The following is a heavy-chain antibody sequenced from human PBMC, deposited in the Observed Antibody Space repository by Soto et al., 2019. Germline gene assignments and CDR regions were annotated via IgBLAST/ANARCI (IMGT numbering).Heavy chain of an antibody. CDR1: GGSISSGDYY. V-gene: IGHV4-30-4*01. Sequence: SETLSLTCTVSGGSISSGDYYWSWIRQPPGKGLEWIGYIYYSGSTYYNPSLKSRVTISVDTSKNQFSLKLSSVTAADTAVYYCARVWLPDNFDYWGQGTLVTVSS. CDR2: IYYSGST. D-gene: IGHD5-12*01. J-gene: IGHJ4*02. CDR3: ARVWLPDNFDY.